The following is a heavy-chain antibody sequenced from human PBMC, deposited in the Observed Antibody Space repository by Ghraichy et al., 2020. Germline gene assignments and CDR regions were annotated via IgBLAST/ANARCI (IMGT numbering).Heavy chain of an antibody. V-gene: IGHV4-34*01. CDR2: INHSGST. J-gene: IGHJ3*02. D-gene: IGHD1-26*01. Sequence: SETLSLTCAVYGGSFSGYYWSWIRQPPGKGLEWIGEINHSGSTNYNPSLKSRVTISVDTSKNQFSLKLSSVTAADTAVYYCARAQYSGSYLGAFDIWGQGTMVTVSS. CDR3: ARAQYSGSYLGAFDI. CDR1: GGSFSGYY.